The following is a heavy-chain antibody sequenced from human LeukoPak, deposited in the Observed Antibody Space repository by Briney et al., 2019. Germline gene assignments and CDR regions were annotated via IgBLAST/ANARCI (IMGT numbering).Heavy chain of an antibody. D-gene: IGHD1-26*01. CDR3: ARLIVGVIDY. CDR1: GFTFSSYW. V-gene: IGHV3-7*01. Sequence: GGSLRLSCAASGFTFSSYWMSWVRQAPGKGLEWVANIKQDGSERYYVDSVKGRFTISRDNAENSLSLQMSSLRAEDTAVYYCARLIVGVIDYWGREPWSPSPQ. J-gene: IGHJ4*02. CDR2: IKQDGSER.